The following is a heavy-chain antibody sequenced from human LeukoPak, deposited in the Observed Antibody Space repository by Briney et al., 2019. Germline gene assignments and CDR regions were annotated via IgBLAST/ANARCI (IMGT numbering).Heavy chain of an antibody. J-gene: IGHJ6*02. Sequence: GGSLRLSCAASKFTFSNYAMSWVRQAPGKGLEWVAAISGRGGVTYTADSVKGRFTISRDNSKNTLYLQMNSLRAEDTAVYYCAKDRSTYCSGGSCYRSYGMDVWGQGTTVTVSS. D-gene: IGHD2-15*01. CDR3: AKDRSTYCSGGSCYRSYGMDV. V-gene: IGHV3-23*01. CDR1: KFTFSNYA. CDR2: ISGRGGVT.